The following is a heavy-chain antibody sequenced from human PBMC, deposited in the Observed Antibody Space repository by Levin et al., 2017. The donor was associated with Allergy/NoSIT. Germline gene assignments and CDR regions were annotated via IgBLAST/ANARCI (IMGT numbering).Heavy chain of an antibody. J-gene: IGHJ4*02. CDR3: ARVMSGSYFSLIDY. V-gene: IGHV3-7*01. D-gene: IGHD1-26*01. CDR1: GFTFTYYY. Sequence: GGSLRLSCAGSGFTFTYYYMTWVRQAPGKGLEWVANIKQDGSERSYVDSVKGRFTISRDNAKNSLYLQMTSLRVEDTAVYYCARVMSGSYFSLIDYWGQGTLVTVSS. CDR2: IKQDGSER.